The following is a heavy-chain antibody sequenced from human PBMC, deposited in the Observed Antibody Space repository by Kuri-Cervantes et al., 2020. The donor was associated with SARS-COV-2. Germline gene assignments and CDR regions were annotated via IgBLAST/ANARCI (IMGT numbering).Heavy chain of an antibody. V-gene: IGHV4-38-2*01. CDR1: GYSISSGYY. CDR2: IYHSGST. CDR3: ARRGYSNLLDY. J-gene: IGHJ4*02. Sequence: GSLRLSCAVSGYSISSGYYWGWVRQPPGKGLEWIGSIYHSGSTYYNPSLMSRVTILVDTSKNQFSLKLSSVTAADTAVYYCARRGYSNLLDYWGQGTLVTVSS. D-gene: IGHD4-11*01.